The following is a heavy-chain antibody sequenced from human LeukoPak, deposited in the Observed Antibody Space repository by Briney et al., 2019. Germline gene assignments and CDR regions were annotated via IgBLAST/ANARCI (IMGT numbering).Heavy chain of an antibody. CDR2: IHWDGGST. Sequence: GGSLRLSCAASGFTFDDYAMHWVRQAPGKGLEWVSLIHWDGGSTYYADSVKGRFTISRDNSKNSLYLQMNSLRPEDTALYYCAKIGSTTSPDAWGQGTLVTVSS. J-gene: IGHJ5*02. V-gene: IGHV3-43D*03. CDR1: GFTFDDYA. D-gene: IGHD2-2*01. CDR3: AKIGSTTSPDA.